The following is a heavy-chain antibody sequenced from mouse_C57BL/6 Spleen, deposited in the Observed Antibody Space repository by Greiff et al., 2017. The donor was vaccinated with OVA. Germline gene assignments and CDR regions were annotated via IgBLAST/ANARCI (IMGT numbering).Heavy chain of an antibody. CDR1: GYTFTSYW. CDR3: ARSDGYGCDY. V-gene: IGHV1-52*01. D-gene: IGHD2-2*01. Sequence: QVQLQQPGAELVRPGSSVKLSCKASGYTFTSYWMHWVKQRPIQGLEWIGNIDPSDSETHYNQKFKDKATLTVDKSSSTAYMQLSSLTSEDSAVYYCARSDGYGCDYWGQGTTLTVSS. J-gene: IGHJ2*01. CDR2: IDPSDSET.